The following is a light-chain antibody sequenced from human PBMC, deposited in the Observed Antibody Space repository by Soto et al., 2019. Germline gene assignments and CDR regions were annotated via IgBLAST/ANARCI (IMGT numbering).Light chain of an antibody. CDR1: QGISSA. J-gene: IGKJ4*01. CDR2: TAS. Sequence: IQLTQSPSSLSASVGYRFTITCRASQGISSALAWYQQKPGIAPKLLIYTASTLQSGVPSRFSGSGSGTDFTLTISSLEPEDFAVYYCQQRSNWPLTFGGGTTVDIK. V-gene: IGKV1-9*01. CDR3: QQRSNWPLT.